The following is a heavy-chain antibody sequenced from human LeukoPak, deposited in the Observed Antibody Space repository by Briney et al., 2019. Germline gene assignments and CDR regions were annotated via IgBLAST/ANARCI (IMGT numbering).Heavy chain of an antibody. CDR1: GFTFSSYS. D-gene: IGHD2-21*01. Sequence: GGSLRLSCAASGFTFSSYSMNWVRQAPGKGLEWVSSISSSSSYIYYADSVKGRFTISRDNAKSSLYLQMNSLRAEDTAVYYCARGDGASIDYWGQGTLVTVSS. CDR3: ARGDGASIDY. V-gene: IGHV3-21*01. J-gene: IGHJ4*02. CDR2: ISSSSSYI.